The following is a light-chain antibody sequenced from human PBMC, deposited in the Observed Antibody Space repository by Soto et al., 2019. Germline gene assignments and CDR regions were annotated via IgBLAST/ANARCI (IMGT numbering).Light chain of an antibody. CDR3: QQYNNWPYT. CDR2: DAS. Sequence: EIVMTQSPASLYVSPGERATVSCRASQSLSSNLAWYQQKPGQAPRLLIYDASARATGIPARFSGSGSGTELTLTISSLQSEDFAVYYCQQYNNWPYTFGQGTKLEIK. V-gene: IGKV3-15*01. J-gene: IGKJ2*01. CDR1: QSLSSN.